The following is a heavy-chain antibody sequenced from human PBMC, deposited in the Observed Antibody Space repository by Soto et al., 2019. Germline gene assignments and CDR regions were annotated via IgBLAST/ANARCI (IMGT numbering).Heavy chain of an antibody. V-gene: IGHV3-23*01. CDR3: AKDMYSSSWYFYYYAMDV. CDR1: GFTFSSYA. CDR2: ISGSGGST. J-gene: IGHJ6*02. D-gene: IGHD6-13*01. Sequence: PGGSLRLSCAASGFTFSSYAMSWVRQAPGKGLEWVSAISGSGGSTYYADSVKGRFTISRDNSKNTLYLQMNSLRAEDTAVYYCAKDMYSSSWYFYYYAMDVWGQGNTVTVSS.